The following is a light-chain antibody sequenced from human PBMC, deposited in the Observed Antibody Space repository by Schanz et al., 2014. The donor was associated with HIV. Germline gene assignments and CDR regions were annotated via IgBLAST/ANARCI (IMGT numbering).Light chain of an antibody. J-gene: IGLJ3*02. V-gene: IGLV2-14*01. CDR1: SSDVGGYKH. Sequence: QSVLTQPASVSGSPGQSITISCTGTSSDVGGYKHVSWYQQYPGKAPKLIIFDVDNRPSGVSWRFSASKSGNTASLTISGLQAEDEADYYCGSYSSGDSHWVFGGGTKLTVL. CDR2: DVD. CDR3: GSYSSGDSHWV.